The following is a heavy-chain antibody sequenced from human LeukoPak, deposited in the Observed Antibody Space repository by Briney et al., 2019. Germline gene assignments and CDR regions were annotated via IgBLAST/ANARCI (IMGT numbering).Heavy chain of an antibody. CDR3: ARIAEGIAVAGTRYYYYYMDV. D-gene: IGHD6-19*01. CDR1: GFTFSSYS. V-gene: IGHV3-21*01. J-gene: IGHJ6*03. Sequence: GGSLRLSCAASGFTFSSYSMNWVRQAPGKGLEWVSSISSSSSYIYYADSVKGRFTISRDNAKNSLYLQMNSLRAEDTAVYYCARIAEGIAVAGTRYYYYYMDVWCKGTTVTVSS. CDR2: ISSSSSYI.